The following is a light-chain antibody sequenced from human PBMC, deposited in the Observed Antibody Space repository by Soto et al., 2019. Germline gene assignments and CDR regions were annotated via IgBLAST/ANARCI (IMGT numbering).Light chain of an antibody. CDR1: NSDIGGSDY. V-gene: IGLV2-8*01. Sequence: QSALTQPPSASGSPGQSVTISCTGSNSDIGGSDYVSWYQQHPGKAPTLILYEVTKRPPGVPARFSGSKSGNTASLSVSGLQADDEGNSYCSSYAGGDDVVFGGGTKVTVL. CDR2: EVT. CDR3: SSYAGGDDVV. J-gene: IGLJ2*01.